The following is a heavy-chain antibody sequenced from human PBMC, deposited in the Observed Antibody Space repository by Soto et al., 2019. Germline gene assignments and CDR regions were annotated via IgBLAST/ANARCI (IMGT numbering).Heavy chain of an antibody. J-gene: IGHJ5*02. CDR3: ARGVGSGTYYNQYNWFDP. CDR1: GFVFTEYP. CDR2: INAGNGNT. V-gene: IGHV1-3*01. Sequence: ASVKVSCKASGFVFTEYPMHWVRQAPGQRLEWMGWINAGNGNTNYAQKFQGRVTITRDTSTSTAYMELSSLTSEDTAVYYCARGVGSGTYYNQYNWFDPWGQGTLVTVSS. D-gene: IGHD3-10*01.